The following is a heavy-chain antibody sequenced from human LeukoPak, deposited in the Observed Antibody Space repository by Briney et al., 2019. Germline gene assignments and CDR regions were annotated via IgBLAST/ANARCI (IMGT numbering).Heavy chain of an antibody. CDR2: INHSGST. D-gene: IGHD6-19*01. V-gene: IGHV4-34*01. J-gene: IGHJ4*02. CDR1: GGSFSGYY. CDR3: ARGKGSGWTFDY. Sequence: SETLSLTCAVYGGSFSGYYWTWIRQPPGKGLEWIGEINHSGSTNYNPSLKSRVTISVDTLKNQFSLKLSSVTAADTAVYYCARGKGSGWTFDYWGQGTLVTVSS.